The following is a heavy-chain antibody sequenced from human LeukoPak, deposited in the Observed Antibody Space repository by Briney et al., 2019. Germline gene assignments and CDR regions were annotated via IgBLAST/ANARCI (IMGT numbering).Heavy chain of an antibody. V-gene: IGHV1-2*02. D-gene: IGHD3-3*01. CDR1: GYTFTGYY. CDR2: INPNSGGT. Sequence: ASVKVSCKASGYTFTGYYMHWVRQAPGQGLEWMGWINPNSGGTNYAQKFQGRVTMTRDTSFSTAYMELSRLRSDDTAVYYCARGPIFGVVIIKDWFDPWGQGTLVTGSS. CDR3: ARGPIFGVVIIKDWFDP. J-gene: IGHJ5*02.